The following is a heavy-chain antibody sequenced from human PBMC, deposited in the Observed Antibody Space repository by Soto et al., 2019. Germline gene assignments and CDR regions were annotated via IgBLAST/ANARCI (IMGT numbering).Heavy chain of an antibody. Sequence: EVQLLESGGGLVQPGGSLRLSCAASGFTFSSYGMSWVRQAPGKGLEWVSAISGSGDVTYYAGSEKGRFTLSRDNSKSTLHLQMNSLRAEDTALYYCAKGLGEFASAPDFWGQGTLVTVSS. CDR2: ISGSGDVT. CDR3: AKGLGEFASAPDF. V-gene: IGHV3-23*01. J-gene: IGHJ4*02. CDR1: GFTFSSYG. D-gene: IGHD3-10*01.